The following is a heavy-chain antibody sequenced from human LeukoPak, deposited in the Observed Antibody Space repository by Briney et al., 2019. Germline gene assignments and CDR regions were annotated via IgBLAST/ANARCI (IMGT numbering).Heavy chain of an antibody. J-gene: IGHJ6*02. D-gene: IGHD3-16*01. CDR3: ARESARGIYGLDV. V-gene: IGHV3-21*01. Sequence: GGSLRLSCAASGFTFSSYSMIWVRQAPGKGLEWVSCINFSSSYTYYADSVKGRFTVSRDNAKNSLYLQMNSLGAEDTAVYYCARESARGIYGLDVWGQGTTVTVSS. CDR2: INFSSSYT. CDR1: GFTFSSYS.